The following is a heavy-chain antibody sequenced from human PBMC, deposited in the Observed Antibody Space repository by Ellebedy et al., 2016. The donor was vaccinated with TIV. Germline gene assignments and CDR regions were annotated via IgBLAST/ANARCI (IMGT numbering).Heavy chain of an antibody. CDR3: AKDRGDSSSWLFDY. CDR2: ISYDGSNK. V-gene: IGHV3-30*18. CDR1: GFTFSSYG. J-gene: IGHJ4*02. D-gene: IGHD6-13*01. Sequence: GGSLRLSXAASGFTFSSYGMHWVRQAPGKGLEWVAVISYDGSNKYYADSVKGRFTISRDNSKNTLYLQMNSLRAEDTAVYYCAKDRGDSSSWLFDYWGQGTLVTVSS.